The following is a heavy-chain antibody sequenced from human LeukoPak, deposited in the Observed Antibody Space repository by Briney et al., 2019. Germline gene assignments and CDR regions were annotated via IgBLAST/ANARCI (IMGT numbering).Heavy chain of an antibody. J-gene: IGHJ5*02. CDR2: ISGSGNTI. Sequence: GGCLRLSCAASGFTFSNYVMNWIRQAPGKGLEWVSYISGSGNTIYYADSVKGQLTISRDNARKSLYLQMNSLRAEDTAVYYCARGQRSTPGPSFDPWGQGTLVTVSS. CDR3: ARGQRSTPGPSFDP. CDR1: GFTFSNYV. D-gene: IGHD5-12*01. V-gene: IGHV3-11*01.